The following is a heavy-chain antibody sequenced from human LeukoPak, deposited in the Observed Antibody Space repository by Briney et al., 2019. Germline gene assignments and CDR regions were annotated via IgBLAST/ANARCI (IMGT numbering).Heavy chain of an antibody. CDR3: AKETTGQSGGYYYFDY. CDR1: GFTFSSYG. Sequence: GGSLRLSCVVSGFTFSSYGMHWVRQAPGKGLEWVAFMTYDGSKRPYADSVKGRFTISRDNSKNTLYLQMNSLRAEDTAAYYCAKETTGQSGGYYYFDYWGQGTLVTVSS. V-gene: IGHV3-30*02. CDR2: MTYDGSKR. D-gene: IGHD3-22*01. J-gene: IGHJ4*02.